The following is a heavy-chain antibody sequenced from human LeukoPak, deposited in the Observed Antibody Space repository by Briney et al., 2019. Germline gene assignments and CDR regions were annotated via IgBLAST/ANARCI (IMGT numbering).Heavy chain of an antibody. CDR3: ARLAYSDPYYFDY. Sequence: SGGSLRLSCAASGFTVSSNYMTWVRQSPGKGLEWVANIKQDGSEKYYVDSVKGRFTISRDNAKSSPYLQMNSLRGEDTAVYYCARLAYSDPYYFDYWGQGTLVTVSS. CDR2: IKQDGSEK. J-gene: IGHJ4*02. V-gene: IGHV3-7*05. CDR1: GFTVSSNY. D-gene: IGHD4-17*01.